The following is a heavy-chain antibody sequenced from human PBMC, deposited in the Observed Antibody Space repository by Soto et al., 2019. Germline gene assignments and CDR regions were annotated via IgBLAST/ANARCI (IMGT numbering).Heavy chain of an antibody. Sequence: SETLSLTCTVSGGSISSYYWSWIRQPPGKGLEWIGYIYYTESTNYNPSLKSRVTISVDTSKNQFSLKLSSVTAADTAVYYCARGPGVEGLDYWGQGTLVTVSS. CDR2: IYYTEST. D-gene: IGHD7-27*01. V-gene: IGHV4-59*01. J-gene: IGHJ4*02. CDR3: ARGPGVEGLDY. CDR1: GGSISSYY.